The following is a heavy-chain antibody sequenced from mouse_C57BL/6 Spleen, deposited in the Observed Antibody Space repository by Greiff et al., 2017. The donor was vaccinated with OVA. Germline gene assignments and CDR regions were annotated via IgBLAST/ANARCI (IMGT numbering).Heavy chain of an antibody. J-gene: IGHJ4*01. V-gene: IGHV1-9*01. CDR2: ILPGSGST. Sequence: VKLVESGAELMKPGASVKLSCKATGYTFTGYWIEWVKQRPGHGLEWIGEILPGSGSTNYNETFKGKAKFTADTSSNTAYMQRSSLTTEDSAIYYCARWLPIPYAMDYWGQGTSVTVSS. CDR1: GYTFTGYW. D-gene: IGHD2-2*01. CDR3: ARWLPIPYAMDY.